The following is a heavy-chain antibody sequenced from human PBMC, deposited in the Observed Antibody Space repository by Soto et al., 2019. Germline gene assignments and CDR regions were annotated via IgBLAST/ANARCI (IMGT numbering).Heavy chain of an antibody. D-gene: IGHD1-26*01. CDR3: AREPNSGGFDI. CDR2: TSHDGVT. J-gene: IGHJ3*02. Sequence: SETLSLTCAVSSGSIDNVYWWSWVRQSPRKGLEWIGETSHDGVTNYNPSLEGRVTISIDTSKNQFYLDLSSVTAADTAMYYCAREPNSGGFDIWGQATMVTVSS. CDR1: SGSIDNVYW. V-gene: IGHV4-4*02.